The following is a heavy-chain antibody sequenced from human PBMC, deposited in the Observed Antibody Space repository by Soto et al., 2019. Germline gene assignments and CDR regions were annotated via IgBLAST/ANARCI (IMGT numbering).Heavy chain of an antibody. V-gene: IGHV3-30-3*01. CDR2: ISYDGSNK. CDR1: GFTFSSYA. CDR3: ARDMWEMATINGYYYGMDV. D-gene: IGHD5-12*01. Sequence: QVQLVESGGGVVQPGRSLRLSCAASGFTFSSYAMHWVRQAPGKGLEWVAVISYDGSNKYYADSVKGRFTISRDNSKNTLYLQRNSLRAEDTAVYYCARDMWEMATINGYYYGMDVWGQGTTVTVSS. J-gene: IGHJ6*02.